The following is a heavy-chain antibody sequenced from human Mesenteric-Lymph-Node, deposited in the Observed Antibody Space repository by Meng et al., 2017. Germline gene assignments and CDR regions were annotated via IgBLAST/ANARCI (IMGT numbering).Heavy chain of an antibody. V-gene: IGHV4-61*02. J-gene: IGHJ4*02. CDR1: GGPISSGNYY. CDR3: ARLMVRGGVDY. D-gene: IGHD3-10*01. Sequence: SETLSLTCSVSGGPISSGNYYGSWIRQPAGKGLECIGRIHTSGGSDYNPSLKSRVTISRDTSKNQFSLRLTSVTAADTAVYYCARLMVRGGVDYWGQGTLVTVSS. CDR2: IHTSGGS.